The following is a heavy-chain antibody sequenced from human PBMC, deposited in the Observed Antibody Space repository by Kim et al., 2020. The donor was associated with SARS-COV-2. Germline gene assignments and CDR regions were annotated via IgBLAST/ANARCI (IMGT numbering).Heavy chain of an antibody. J-gene: IGHJ5*02. D-gene: IGHD3-9*01. Sequence: GGSLRLSCAATGFTFSVYTMHWVRQAPGKGLEWVAVISNDGTSKYYGDSVKGRFTISRDNSKNTLYLQMNNMRVDDMAVYYCAREVYYDILTGTLGLDPLGQGTLVTVSS. CDR1: GFTFSVYT. CDR3: AREVYYDILTGTLGLDP. CDR2: ISNDGTSK. V-gene: IGHV3-33*05.